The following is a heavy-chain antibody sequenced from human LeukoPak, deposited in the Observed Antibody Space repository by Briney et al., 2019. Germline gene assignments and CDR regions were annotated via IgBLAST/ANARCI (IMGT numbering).Heavy chain of an antibody. D-gene: IGHD3-22*01. J-gene: IGHJ4*02. V-gene: IGHV3-66*01. CDR1: EFTVSSNY. CDR2: IYSGGRT. Sequence: GGSLRLSCAASEFTVSSNYMSWVRQAPGKGLEWVSVIYSGGRTYYGDSVKGRFTISRDNSKNTLYLQMNSLRAEDTAVYYCARDRGDSSGYYYPTWDYWGQGTLVTVSS. CDR3: ARDRGDSSGYYYPTWDY.